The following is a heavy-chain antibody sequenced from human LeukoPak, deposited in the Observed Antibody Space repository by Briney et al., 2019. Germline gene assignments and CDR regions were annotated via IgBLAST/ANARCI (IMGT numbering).Heavy chain of an antibody. CDR1: GYTFTDYY. D-gene: IGHD3-22*01. V-gene: IGHV1-2*02. CDR3: ARGEYESSGYRSEAFDI. CDR2: INPNSGAT. Sequence: ASVKVSCKSSGYTFTDYYLHWVRQAPRHGLEWMGWINPNSGATKYAQKFQGRVTMTRDTSISTAYMELGGLRSDVTAMYYCARGEYESSGYRSEAFDIWGQGTMVTASS. J-gene: IGHJ3*02.